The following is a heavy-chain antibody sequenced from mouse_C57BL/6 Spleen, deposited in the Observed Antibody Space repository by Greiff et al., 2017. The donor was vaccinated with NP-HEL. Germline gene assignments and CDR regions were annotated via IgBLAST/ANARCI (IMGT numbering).Heavy chain of an antibody. D-gene: IGHD3-2*02. V-gene: IGHV1-15*01. CDR1: GYTFTDYE. Sequence: VQLQQSGAELVRPGASVTLSCKASGYTFTDYEMHWVKQTPVHGLEWIGAIDPETGGTAYNQKFKGKAILTADKSSSTAYMELRSLTSEDSAVYYWTSRFSSGYRVYFDYWGQGTTLTVSS. CDR3: TSRFSSGYRVYFDY. CDR2: IDPETGGT. J-gene: IGHJ2*01.